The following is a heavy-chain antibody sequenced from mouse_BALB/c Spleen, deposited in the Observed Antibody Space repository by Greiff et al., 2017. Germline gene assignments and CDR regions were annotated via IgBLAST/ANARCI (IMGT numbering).Heavy chain of an antibody. Sequence: VQLQQSGPGLVKPGASVKMSCKASGYTFTSYVMHWVKQKPGQGLEWIGYINPYNDGTKYNEKFKGKATLTSDKSSSTAYMELSSLTSEDSAVYYCARGLRSYYFDYWGQGTTLTVSS. J-gene: IGHJ2*01. CDR3: ARGLRSYYFDY. V-gene: IGHV1-14*01. CDR2: INPYNDGT. D-gene: IGHD1-1*01. CDR1: GYTFTSYV.